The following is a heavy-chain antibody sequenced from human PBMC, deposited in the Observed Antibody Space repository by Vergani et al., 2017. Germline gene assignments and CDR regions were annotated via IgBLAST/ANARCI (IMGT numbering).Heavy chain of an antibody. D-gene: IGHD5-12*01. CDR1: GFTFSSYA. J-gene: IGHJ6*02. CDR2: ISSNGGST. V-gene: IGHV3-64D*06. Sequence: EVQLVESGGGLVQPGGSLRLSCSASGFTFSSYAMHWVRQAPGKGLEYVSAISSNGGSTYYADSVKGRFTISRDNSKNTLYLQMSSLRAEDTAVYYCVKSLVEVATIYPYYYYYYGMDVWGQGTTVTVSS. CDR3: VKSLVEVATIYPYYYYYYGMDV.